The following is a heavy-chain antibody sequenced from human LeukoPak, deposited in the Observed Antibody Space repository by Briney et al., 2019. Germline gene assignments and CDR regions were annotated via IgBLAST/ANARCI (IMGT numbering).Heavy chain of an antibody. J-gene: IGHJ6*02. V-gene: IGHV4-4*02. CDR2: IYHSGST. Sequence: PSETLSLTCAVSGGSISSSNWWSWVRQPPGKGLEWIGEIYHSGSTNYNPSLKSRVTISVDKSKNQFSLKLSSVTAADTAVYYCARNPGRRSGMNRYGMDVWGQGTTVTVSS. CDR3: ARNPGRRSGMNRYGMDV. CDR1: GGSISSSNW. D-gene: IGHD6-13*01.